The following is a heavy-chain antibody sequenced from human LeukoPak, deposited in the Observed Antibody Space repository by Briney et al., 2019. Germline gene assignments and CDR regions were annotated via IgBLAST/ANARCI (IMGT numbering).Heavy chain of an antibody. D-gene: IGHD3-3*01. CDR2: INPSGGST. CDR1: GYTFTSYY. V-gene: IGHV1-46*01. J-gene: IGHJ4*02. CDR3: ASAGGITIFGVVIIPDFDY. Sequence: ASVKVSCKASGYTFTSYYMHWVRQAPGQGLEWMGIINPSGGSTSYAQKFQGRVTMTRDTSTSTVYMELSSLRSEDTAVYYCASAGGITIFGVVIIPDFDYWGQGTLVTVSS.